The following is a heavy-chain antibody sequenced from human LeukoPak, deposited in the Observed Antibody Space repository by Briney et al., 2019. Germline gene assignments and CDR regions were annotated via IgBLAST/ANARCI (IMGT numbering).Heavy chain of an antibody. CDR3: ARDMMATIIGFDY. CDR2: ISSSSSYI. D-gene: IGHD5-24*01. J-gene: IGHJ4*02. V-gene: IGHV3-21*01. Sequence: PGGSLRLSCAASGFTFSGYSMNWVRQAPGKGLEWVSSISSSSSYIYYADSVKGRFTISRDNAKNSLYLQMNSLRAEDTAVYYCARDMMATIIGFDYWGQGTLVTVPS. CDR1: GFTFSGYS.